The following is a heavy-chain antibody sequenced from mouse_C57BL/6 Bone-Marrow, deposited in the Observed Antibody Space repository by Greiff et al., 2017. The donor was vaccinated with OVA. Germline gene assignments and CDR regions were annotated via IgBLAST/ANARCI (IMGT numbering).Heavy chain of an antibody. CDR1: GFTFSNYW. D-gene: IGHD1-1*01. Sequence: EVKLQESGGGLVQPGGSMKLSCVASGFTFSNYWMNWVRQSPEKGLEWVAQIRLKSDNYATHYAESVKGRFTISRDDSKSSVYLQMSNVRAEDTGIYYCTGRSYGSSWYFDVWGTGTTVTVSS. CDR3: TGRSYGSSWYFDV. CDR2: IRLKSDNYAT. V-gene: IGHV6-3*01. J-gene: IGHJ1*03.